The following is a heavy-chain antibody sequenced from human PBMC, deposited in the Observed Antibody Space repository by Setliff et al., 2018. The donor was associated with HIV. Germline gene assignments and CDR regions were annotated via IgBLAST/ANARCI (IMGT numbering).Heavy chain of an antibody. Sequence: PSETLSLTCSVSGGSFSGYYWSWIRQPPGKGLEWIGYIYVYNSERTNYNPSLTSRVTISVDTSRNQFSLKLTSVTAADTAVYYCARQRGLRGYYGSNSLYYFDSWGQGTLVTVSS. CDR1: GGSFSGYY. V-gene: IGHV4-59*08. CDR2: IYVYNSERT. J-gene: IGHJ4*02. CDR3: ARQRGLRGYYGSNSLYYFDS. D-gene: IGHD3-10*01.